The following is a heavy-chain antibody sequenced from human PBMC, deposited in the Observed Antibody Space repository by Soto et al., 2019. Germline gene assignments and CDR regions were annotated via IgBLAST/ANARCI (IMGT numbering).Heavy chain of an antibody. CDR3: ARPPIYYYGSGSYYYFDY. Sequence: GGSLRLSCAASGFTFSSYGMHWVRQAPGKGLEWVAVIWYDGSNKYYADSVKGRFTISRDNSKNTLYLQMNSLRAEDTAVYYCARPPIYYYGSGSYYYFDYWGQGTLVTVSS. CDR2: IWYDGSNK. V-gene: IGHV3-33*01. J-gene: IGHJ4*02. CDR1: GFTFSSYG. D-gene: IGHD3-10*01.